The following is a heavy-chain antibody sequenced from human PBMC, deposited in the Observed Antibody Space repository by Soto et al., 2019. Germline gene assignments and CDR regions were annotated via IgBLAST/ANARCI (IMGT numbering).Heavy chain of an antibody. CDR3: AKSVYYYYYGMDV. Sequence: SETLSLTCAVSGGSISSSNWWSWIRQPPGKGLEWIGEINHSGSTNYNPSLKSRVTISVDTSKNQFSLKLSSVTAADTAVYYCAKSVYYYYYGMDVWGQGTTVTVSS. V-gene: IGHV4-4*02. CDR1: GGSISSSNW. J-gene: IGHJ6*02. CDR2: INHSGST.